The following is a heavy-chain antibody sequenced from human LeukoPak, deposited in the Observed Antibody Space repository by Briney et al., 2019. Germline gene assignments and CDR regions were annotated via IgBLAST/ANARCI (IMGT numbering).Heavy chain of an antibody. Sequence: SEALSLTCTVSGGSISSYYWSWIRQPPGKGLEWIGYIYYSGSTNYNPSLKSRVTISVDTSKNQFSLRLSSVTAADTALYYCARHPITVTTRTFDIWGQGTMVTVSS. D-gene: IGHD4-17*01. CDR2: IYYSGST. V-gene: IGHV4-59*08. J-gene: IGHJ3*02. CDR3: ARHPITVTTRTFDI. CDR1: GGSISSYY.